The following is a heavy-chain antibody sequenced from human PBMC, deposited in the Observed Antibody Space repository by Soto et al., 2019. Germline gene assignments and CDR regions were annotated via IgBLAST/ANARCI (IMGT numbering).Heavy chain of an antibody. CDR2: INHSGST. J-gene: IGHJ3*02. CDR1: GGSFSGYY. D-gene: IGHD6-6*01. Sequence: QVQLQQWGAGLLKPSETLSLTCAVYGGSFSGYYWSWIRQPPGKGLEWIGEINHSGSTNYNPSLKSRVTISVDTSKNQFSLKLSSVTAADTAVYYCARPRPSIAARQLKWQVKIAFDIWGQGTMVTVSS. V-gene: IGHV4-34*01. CDR3: ARPRPSIAARQLKWQVKIAFDI.